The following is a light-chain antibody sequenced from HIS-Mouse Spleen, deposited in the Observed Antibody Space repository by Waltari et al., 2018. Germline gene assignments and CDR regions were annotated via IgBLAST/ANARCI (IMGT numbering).Light chain of an antibody. CDR2: DVS. V-gene: IGLV2-14*03. CDR3: SSYTSSSFNVV. J-gene: IGLJ2*01. Sequence: QSALTQPASVSGSPGQSLTISCHGTSSAVAGYHHVYLYQQHPGKASKLMIYDVSNRPSGVSNRFSGSKSGNTASLTISGLQAEDEADYYCSSYTSSSFNVVFGGGTKLTVL. CDR1: SSAVAGYHH.